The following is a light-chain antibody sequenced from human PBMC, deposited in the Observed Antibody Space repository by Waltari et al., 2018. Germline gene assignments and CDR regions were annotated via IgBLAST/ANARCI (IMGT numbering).Light chain of an antibody. V-gene: IGLV2-23*01. CDR2: EAR. CDR3: CSYGGSYTWV. J-gene: IGLJ3*02. CDR1: NSDVGAYTI. Sequence: QSALTQPASVSGSPGQAINISCTGTNSDVGAYTIVSWYQQYPGRAPRLMIYEARNRPSGVSNRFSASKSGNTASLTISGLQADDEADYYCCSYGGSYTWVFGGGTKVTVL.